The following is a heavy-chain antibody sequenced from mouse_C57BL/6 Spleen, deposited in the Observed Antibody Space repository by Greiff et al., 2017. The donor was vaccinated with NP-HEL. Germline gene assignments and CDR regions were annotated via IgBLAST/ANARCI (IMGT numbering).Heavy chain of an antibody. CDR1: GYTFTSYC. D-gene: IGHD2-10*02. CDR2: IDPSDSYT. Sequence: QVQLQQPGAELVRPGTSVKLSCKASGYTFTSYCMHWVKQRPGQGLEWIGVIDPSDSYTNYNQKFKGKATLTVDPSSSTAYMQLSSLTSEDSAVYYCASRSIRGYYAMDYWGQGTSVTVSS. V-gene: IGHV1-59*01. J-gene: IGHJ4*01. CDR3: ASRSIRGYYAMDY.